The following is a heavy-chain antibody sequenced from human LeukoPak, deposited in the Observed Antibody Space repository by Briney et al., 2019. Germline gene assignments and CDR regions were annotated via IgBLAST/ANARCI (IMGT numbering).Heavy chain of an antibody. Sequence: GGSLRLSCAASGFTFSSYAMHWVRQAPGKGLEWVAVISYDGSNKYYADSVKGRFTISRDNSKNTLYLQMNSLRAEDTAVYYCAKCRGDGYLNYYYYYMDVWGKGTTVTISS. CDR1: GFTFSSYA. CDR3: AKCRGDGYLNYYYYYMDV. V-gene: IGHV3-30*04. D-gene: IGHD5-24*01. J-gene: IGHJ6*03. CDR2: ISYDGSNK.